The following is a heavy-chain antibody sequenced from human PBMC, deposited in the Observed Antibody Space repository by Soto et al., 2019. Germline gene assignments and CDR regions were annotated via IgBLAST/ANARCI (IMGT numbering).Heavy chain of an antibody. Sequence: EVQLVESGGGLVQPGGSLKLSCAASGFTFSGSAMHWVRQASGKGLEWVGRIRSKANSYATAYAASVKGRFTISRDDSKNKAYLQMNSLKTEDTAVYYCTIEGGAYGWWSYYYYYYMDVWGKGTTVTVSS. CDR3: TIEGGAYGWWSYYYYYYMDV. CDR2: IRSKANSYAT. V-gene: IGHV3-73*01. D-gene: IGHD3-10*01. CDR1: GFTFSGSA. J-gene: IGHJ6*03.